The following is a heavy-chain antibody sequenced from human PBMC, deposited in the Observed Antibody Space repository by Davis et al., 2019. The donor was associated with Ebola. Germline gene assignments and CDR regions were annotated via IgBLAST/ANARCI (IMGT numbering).Heavy chain of an antibody. J-gene: IGHJ4*02. Sequence: MPSETLSLTCTVSGGSISSSIYYWGWIRQPPGKGLEWIGSIYYSGSTYYKSSLKSRVTISVDTSKNQFSLKLSSVTAADTAVYYCARELVVRGVISNWGQGTLVTVSS. CDR3: ARELVVRGVISN. CDR1: GGSISSSIYY. CDR2: IYYSGST. V-gene: IGHV4-39*02. D-gene: IGHD3-10*01.